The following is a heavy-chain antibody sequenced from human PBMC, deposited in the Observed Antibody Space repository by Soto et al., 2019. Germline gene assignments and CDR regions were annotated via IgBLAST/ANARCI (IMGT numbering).Heavy chain of an antibody. CDR2: IYYSGST. J-gene: IGHJ4*02. CDR3: ARRPVDRKEAPFDY. Sequence: SETLSLTCTVSGGSISSSSYYWGWIRQPPGKGLEWIGSIYYSGSTYYNPSLKSRVTISVDTSKNQFSLKLSSVTAADTAVYYCARRPVDRKEAPFDYWGQGTLVTVSS. V-gene: IGHV4-39*01. CDR1: GGSISSSSYY.